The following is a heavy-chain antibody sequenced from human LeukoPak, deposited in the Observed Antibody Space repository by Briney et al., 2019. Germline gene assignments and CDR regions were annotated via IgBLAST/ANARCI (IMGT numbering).Heavy chain of an antibody. CDR3: ARTPGIAAAGTVEDY. Sequence: ASVKVSCKASGGTFSSYAISWVRQAPGQGLEWMGWISAYNGNTNYAQKLQGRVTMTTDTSTSTAYMELRSLRSDDTAVYYCARTPGIAAAGTVEDYWGQGTLVTVSS. V-gene: IGHV1-18*01. CDR1: GGTFSSYA. CDR2: ISAYNGNT. J-gene: IGHJ4*02. D-gene: IGHD6-13*01.